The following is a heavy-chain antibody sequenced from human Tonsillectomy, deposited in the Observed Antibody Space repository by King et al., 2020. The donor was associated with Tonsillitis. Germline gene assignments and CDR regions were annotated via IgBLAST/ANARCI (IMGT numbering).Heavy chain of an antibody. CDR1: GLTFSSYS. CDR3: VGEQQREFDP. J-gene: IGHJ5*02. V-gene: IGHV3-21*01. CDR2: ISSSSSYI. D-gene: IGHD6-13*01. Sequence: EVQLVESGGGLVKPGGSLRVSCVASGLTFSSYSMNWVRQAPGQGLEWVSSISSSSSYIYYADSVKGRFTISRDNAKNSLYLQMNSLRAEDTAVYYCVGEQQREFDPCGQGTLVTVSS.